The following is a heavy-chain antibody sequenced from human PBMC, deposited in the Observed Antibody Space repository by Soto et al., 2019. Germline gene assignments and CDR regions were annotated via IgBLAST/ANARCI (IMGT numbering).Heavy chain of an antibody. CDR2: ISGSGGGT. CDR3: VTGAPRRGSRPMAH. J-gene: IGHJ4*02. CDR1: GFTFSSYA. D-gene: IGHD1-26*01. Sequence: SGGSLRLSCAASGFTFSSYAMSWVRQAPGKGLEWVSSISGSGGGTYYADSVKGRFTFSRDNSKNTLYLQMNSLRAEDTAVYYCVTGAPRRGSRPMAHWGQGTLVTVSS. V-gene: IGHV3-23*01.